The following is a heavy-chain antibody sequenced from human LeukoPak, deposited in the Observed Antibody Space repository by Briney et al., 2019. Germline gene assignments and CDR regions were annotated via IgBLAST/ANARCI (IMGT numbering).Heavy chain of an antibody. D-gene: IGHD3-10*01. CDR2: IGGTDGST. CDR1: GFTFSIYA. CDR3: AKRDSHGSHPYYLDS. V-gene: IGHV3-23*01. Sequence: GGSLRLSCAASGFTFSIYAMSWVRQAPGKGLEWVSSIGGTDGSTYYADFVKGRYTISRDNSKDTLYLQMNSLRVEDTATYYCAKRDSHGSHPYYLDSWGQGALVTVSS. J-gene: IGHJ4*02.